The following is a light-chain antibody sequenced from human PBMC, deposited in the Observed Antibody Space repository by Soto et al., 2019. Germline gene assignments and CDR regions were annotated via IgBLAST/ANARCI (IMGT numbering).Light chain of an antibody. Sequence: QSSRPRDASGSGSAGHALSITCTGTSVAMGSYNRVSWYQQHPGKAPKLIIYEVTDRPSGVSNRFSGSKSGNTASLTISGLQDEDEAEYYCSSYTKTNTRACVFGTDTKVTVL. CDR3: SSYTKTNTRACV. V-gene: IGLV2-14*01. CDR2: EVT. CDR1: SVAMGSYNR. J-gene: IGLJ1*01.